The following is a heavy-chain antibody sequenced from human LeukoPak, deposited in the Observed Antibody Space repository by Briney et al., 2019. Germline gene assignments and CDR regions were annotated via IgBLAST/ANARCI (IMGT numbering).Heavy chain of an antibody. Sequence: SETLSLTCAVYGGSFSGYYWSWIRQPPGKGLEWIGEINHSGSTNYNPSLKSRVTISVDTSKSQFSLKLSSVTAADTAVYYCARVAYDYVWGSYRPACFDYWGQGTLVTVSS. CDR1: GGSFSGYY. CDR3: ARVAYDYVWGSYRPACFDY. J-gene: IGHJ4*02. CDR2: INHSGST. D-gene: IGHD3-16*02. V-gene: IGHV4-34*01.